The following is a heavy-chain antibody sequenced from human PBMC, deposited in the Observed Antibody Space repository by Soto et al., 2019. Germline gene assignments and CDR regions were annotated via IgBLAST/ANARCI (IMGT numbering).Heavy chain of an antibody. V-gene: IGHV3-23*01. D-gene: IGHD6-6*01. CDR3: AKKTYEYSSPGWFDP. J-gene: IGHJ5*02. CDR2: ISGSGGST. Sequence: GGSLRLSCAASGFTFSSYAMSWVRQAPGKGLEWVSAISGSGGSTYYADSVKGRFTISRDNSKNTLYLQMNSLRAKDTAVYYCAKKTYEYSSPGWFDPWGQGTLVTVSS. CDR1: GFTFSSYA.